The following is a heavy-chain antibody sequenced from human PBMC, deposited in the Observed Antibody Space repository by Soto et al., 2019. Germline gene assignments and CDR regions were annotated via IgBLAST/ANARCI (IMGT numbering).Heavy chain of an antibody. V-gene: IGHV3-23*01. CDR2: ISVSGGST. D-gene: IGHD3-10*01. CDR1: GFTFSSYA. CDR3: AKARVVRGVIMSTLRTYGMDV. J-gene: IGHJ6*02. Sequence: GGSLRLSCAASGFTFSSYAMRWVRQAPGKGLEWVSAISVSGGSTYYADSVKGRFTISRDNSKNTLYLQMNSLRAEDTAVYYCAKARVVRGVIMSTLRTYGMDVWGRGTTVTLSS.